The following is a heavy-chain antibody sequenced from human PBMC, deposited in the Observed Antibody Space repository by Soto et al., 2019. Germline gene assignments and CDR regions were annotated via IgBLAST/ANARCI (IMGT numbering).Heavy chain of an antibody. D-gene: IGHD3-22*01. V-gene: IGHV4-59*01. J-gene: IGHJ4*02. Sequence: PSETLSLTCTASGGSISSYYWSWIRQPPGKGLEWIGYIYYSGSTNYNPSLKSRVTISVDTSKNQFSLKLSSVTAADTAVYYCASIYYDSSAIDYWGQGTLVTVSS. CDR1: GGSISSYY. CDR2: IYYSGST. CDR3: ASIYYDSSAIDY.